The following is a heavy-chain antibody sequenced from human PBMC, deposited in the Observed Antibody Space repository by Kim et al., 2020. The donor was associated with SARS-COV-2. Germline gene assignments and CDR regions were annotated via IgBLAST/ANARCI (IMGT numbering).Heavy chain of an antibody. CDR1: GGTFSSYA. Sequence: SVKVSCKASGGTFSSYAISWVRQAPGQGLEWMGGIIPIFGTANYAQKFQGRVTITADESTSTAYMELSSLRSEDTAVYYCAREDYYGSGSYFSWAFDIWGQGTMVTVSS. V-gene: IGHV1-69*13. CDR3: AREDYYGSGSYFSWAFDI. J-gene: IGHJ3*02. D-gene: IGHD3-10*01. CDR2: IIPIFGTA.